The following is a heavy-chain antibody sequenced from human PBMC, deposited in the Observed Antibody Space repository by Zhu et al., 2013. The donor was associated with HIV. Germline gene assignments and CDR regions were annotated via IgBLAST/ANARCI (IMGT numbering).Heavy chain of an antibody. CDR3: ARGDSSGYWYFDL. V-gene: IGHV4-34*01. CDR1: GGSFSGYY. D-gene: IGHD3-22*01. CDR2: INHSGST. J-gene: IGHJ2*01. Sequence: QVQLQQWGAGLLKPSETLSLTCAVYGGSFSGYYWSWIRQPPGKGLEWIGEINHSGSTNYNPSLKSRVTISVDTSKNQFSLKLSSVTAADTAVYYCARGDSSGYWYFDLWGLAPWSLSPQ.